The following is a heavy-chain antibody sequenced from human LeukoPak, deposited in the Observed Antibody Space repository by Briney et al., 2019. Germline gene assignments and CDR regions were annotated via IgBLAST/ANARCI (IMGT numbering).Heavy chain of an antibody. CDR3: AKDPGRLTTGGWFDP. V-gene: IGHV3-30*18. CDR1: GFTFSSYG. Sequence: GGSLRLSCAASGFTFSSYGMHWVRQAPGKGLEWVAVISYDGSNKYYADSVKSRFTISRDNSKNTLYLQMNSLRAEDTAVYYCAKDPGRLTTGGWFDPWGQGALVTVSS. CDR2: ISYDGSNK. J-gene: IGHJ5*02. D-gene: IGHD4-17*01.